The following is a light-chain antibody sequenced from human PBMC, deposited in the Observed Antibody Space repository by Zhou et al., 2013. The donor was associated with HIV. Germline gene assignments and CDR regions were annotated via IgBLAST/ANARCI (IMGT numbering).Light chain of an antibody. CDR1: QSVSSSY. CDR2: DAS. J-gene: IGKJ5*01. V-gene: IGKV3D-20*02. Sequence: EIVLTQSPGTLSLSPGERATLSCRASQSVSSSYLAWYQQKPGQAPRLLIYDASNRATGIPARFSGSGSGTDFTLTISSLEPEDFAVYYCQQRSNWPPGVFFGQGTRLEIK. CDR3: QQRSNWPPGVF.